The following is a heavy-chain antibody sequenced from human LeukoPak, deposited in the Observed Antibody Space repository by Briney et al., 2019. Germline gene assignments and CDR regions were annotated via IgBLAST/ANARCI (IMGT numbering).Heavy chain of an antibody. D-gene: IGHD4-17*01. CDR1: GFTFSTYE. CDR2: ISSRDSTI. Sequence: LSGGSLRLSCAASGFTFSTYEMNWVRQAPGKGLEWVSYISSRDSTIYYADSVKGRFTISRDNAKNSLYLQMNSLRAEDTALYYCARGDMTTVRFWGQGTLVTVSS. V-gene: IGHV3-48*03. J-gene: IGHJ4*02. CDR3: ARGDMTTVRF.